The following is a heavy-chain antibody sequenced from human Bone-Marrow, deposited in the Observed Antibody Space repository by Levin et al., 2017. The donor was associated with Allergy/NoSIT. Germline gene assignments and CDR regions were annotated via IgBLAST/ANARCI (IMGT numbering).Heavy chain of an antibody. Sequence: SQTLSLTCTVSGGSISDYYWSWIRKPPGKGLEWIGYIYSSGSTNYNPSLTSRVTISIDMSKNQFSLRLSSVTAADTAMYYCARDREWLGGGLDYWGQGTLVTVSP. D-gene: IGHD6-19*01. CDR2: IYSSGST. CDR1: GGSISDYY. J-gene: IGHJ4*02. CDR3: ARDREWLGGGLDY. V-gene: IGHV4-59*01.